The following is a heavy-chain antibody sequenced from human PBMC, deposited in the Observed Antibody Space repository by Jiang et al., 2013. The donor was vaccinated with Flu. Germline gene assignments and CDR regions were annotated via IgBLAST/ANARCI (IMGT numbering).Heavy chain of an antibody. CDR3: ARWRYCSSTSCYKDQLAFDY. D-gene: IGHD2-2*02. V-gene: IGHV1-3*01. J-gene: IGHJ4*02. Sequence: SGAEVKKPGASVKVSCKASGYTFTSYAMHWVRQAPGQRLEWMGWINAGNGNTKYSQKFQGRVTITRDTSASTAYMELSSLRSEDTAVYYCARWRYCSSTSCYKDQLAFDYWGQGTLVTVSS. CDR1: GYTFTSYA. CDR2: INAGNGNT.